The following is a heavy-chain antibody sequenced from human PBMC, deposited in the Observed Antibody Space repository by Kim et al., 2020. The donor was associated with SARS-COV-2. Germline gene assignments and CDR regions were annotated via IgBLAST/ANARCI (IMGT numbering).Heavy chain of an antibody. D-gene: IGHD1-26*01. CDR3: ARDLDVGAKGDY. V-gene: IGHV4-4*02. J-gene: IGHJ4*02. Sequence: NYNPALESRVAISVDTSKNQFSLKLSSVTAADTAVYYCARDLDVGAKGDYWGQGTLVTVSS.